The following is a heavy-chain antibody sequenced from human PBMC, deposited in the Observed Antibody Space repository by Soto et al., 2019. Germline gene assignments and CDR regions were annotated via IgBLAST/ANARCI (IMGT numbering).Heavy chain of an antibody. Sequence: SVKVSCKGSVGTFSNYAINWVRQAPGQGLEWMGGIVPMYRTPLYAQKFQGRVTITADEVTSTAYMEVSSLRFDDTALYFCARGPDTAGLGPNWGQGTLVTVSS. D-gene: IGHD5-18*01. V-gene: IGHV1-69*13. CDR3: ARGPDTAGLGPN. CDR1: VGTFSNYA. CDR2: IVPMYRTP. J-gene: IGHJ4*02.